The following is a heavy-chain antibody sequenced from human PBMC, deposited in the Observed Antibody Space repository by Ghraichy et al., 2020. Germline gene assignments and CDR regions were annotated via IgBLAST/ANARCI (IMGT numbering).Heavy chain of an antibody. CDR3: ARGRYDTSAYYYTS. CDR1: GFSIRSGYY. J-gene: IGHJ4*02. D-gene: IGHD3-22*01. V-gene: IGHV4-38-2*02. Sequence: ETLSLTCSVSGFSIRSGYYWGWIRQAQGRGLEWLGTIYHSGSAYYNPSLKSRVTISVDTSKNQFSLRLDSVTAADTAFYYCARGRYDTSAYYYTSWGQGTLVTVSS. CDR2: IYHSGSA.